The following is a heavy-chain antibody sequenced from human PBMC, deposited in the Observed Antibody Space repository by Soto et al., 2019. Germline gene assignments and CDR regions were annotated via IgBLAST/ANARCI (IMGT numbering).Heavy chain of an antibody. CDR3: SFYYYDSSGYYALDYYGMDV. Sequence: GGSLRLSCTASGFTFGDYAMSWFRQAPGKGLEWVGFIRSKAYGGTTEYAASVKGRFTISRDDSKSIAYLQMNSLKTEDTAVYYCSFYYYDSSGYYALDYYGMDVWGQGTRVTVSS. CDR2: IRSKAYGGTT. CDR1: GFTFGDYA. J-gene: IGHJ6*02. V-gene: IGHV3-49*03. D-gene: IGHD3-22*01.